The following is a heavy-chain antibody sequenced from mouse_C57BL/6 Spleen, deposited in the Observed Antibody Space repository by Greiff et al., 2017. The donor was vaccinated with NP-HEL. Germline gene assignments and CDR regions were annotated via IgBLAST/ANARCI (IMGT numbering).Heavy chain of an antibody. V-gene: IGHV5-9*01. CDR1: GFTFSSYT. CDR3: ARLSTNYYAMDY. J-gene: IGHJ4*01. CDR2: ISGGGGNT. Sequence: EVQGVESGGGLVKPGGSLKLSCAASGFTFSSYTMSWVRQTPEKRLEWVATISGGGGNTYYPDSVKGRFTISRDNAKNTLYLQMSSLRSEDTALYYCARLSTNYYAMDYWGQGTSVTVSS. D-gene: IGHD5-1*01.